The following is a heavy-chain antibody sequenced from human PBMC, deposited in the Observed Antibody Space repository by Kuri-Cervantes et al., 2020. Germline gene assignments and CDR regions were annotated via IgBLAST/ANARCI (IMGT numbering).Heavy chain of an antibody. J-gene: IGHJ5*01. V-gene: IGHV4-61*02. CDR2: IYTSGST. CDR1: GGSISSGSYY. Sequence: SETLSLTCTVSGGSISSGSYYWSWIRQPAGKGLEWIGRIYTSGSTNYNPSLKSRVTISVDTSKNQFSLKLSSVTAADTAVYYCARVIRYCSSPSCYTFDSWGQGTLVTVSS. D-gene: IGHD2-2*02. CDR3: ARVIRYCSSPSCYTFDS.